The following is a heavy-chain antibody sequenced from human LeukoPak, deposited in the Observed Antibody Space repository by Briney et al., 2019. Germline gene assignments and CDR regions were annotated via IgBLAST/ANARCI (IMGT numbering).Heavy chain of an antibody. CDR3: AATTVTTIDY. CDR2: IIPIFGTA. Sequence: SSVKVSCKASGGTFSSYAISWVRQAPGQGLEWMGRIIPIFGTANYAQKFQGRVTITTDEPTSTAYMELSSLRSEDTAEYYCAATTVTTIDYWGQGTLVTVSS. J-gene: IGHJ4*02. CDR1: GGTFSSYA. V-gene: IGHV1-69*05. D-gene: IGHD4-17*01.